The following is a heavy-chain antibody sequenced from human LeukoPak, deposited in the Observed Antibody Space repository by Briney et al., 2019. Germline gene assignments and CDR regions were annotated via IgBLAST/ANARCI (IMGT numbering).Heavy chain of an antibody. J-gene: IGHJ6*02. CDR2: IYGDDDK. CDR1: GFSFNTGGVS. Sequence: SGPTLVKPRQTLTLTCSCSGFSFNTGGVSVAWIRQPPGKALEWLALIYGDDDKRYSPSLKTRLTITKDTSKNQVVLTMSNMDPVDTATYYCAHSAAWGWSYYYIGNWGWGQGTTVTVSS. D-gene: IGHD1-26*01. V-gene: IGHV2-5*02. CDR3: AHSAAWGWSYYYIGNWG.